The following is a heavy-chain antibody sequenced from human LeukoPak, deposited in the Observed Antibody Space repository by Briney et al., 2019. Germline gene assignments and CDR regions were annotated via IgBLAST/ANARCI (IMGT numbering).Heavy chain of an antibody. J-gene: IGHJ4*02. V-gene: IGHV3-23*01. D-gene: IGHD6-19*01. CDR1: GFTFSSYA. CDR2: IIGSGGST. CDR3: ARESSGSSGWWNV. Sequence: GGTLRLSCAASGFTFSSYAMSWVRQAPGKGLEWVSGIIGSGGSTHYADSVKGRFTISRDNSKNTLYLQMNTLRAEDTAVYYCARESSGSSGWWNVWGQGTLVTVSS.